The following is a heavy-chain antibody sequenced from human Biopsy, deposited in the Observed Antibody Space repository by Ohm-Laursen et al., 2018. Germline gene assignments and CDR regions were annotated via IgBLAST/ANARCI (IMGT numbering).Heavy chain of an antibody. J-gene: IGHJ4*02. CDR1: GGSIGSFF. CDR2: IYYSGST. CDR3: ARVGAGAPSIDYFDY. Sequence: SDTLSLTCSDSGGSIGSFFWSWIRQPPGKGLEWIGYIYYSGSTNYNPSLRSRVTISVDRSKNQFSLELSSVTAADTAVYYCARVGAGAPSIDYFDYWGQGTLVTVSS. V-gene: IGHV4-59*07. D-gene: IGHD1-26*01.